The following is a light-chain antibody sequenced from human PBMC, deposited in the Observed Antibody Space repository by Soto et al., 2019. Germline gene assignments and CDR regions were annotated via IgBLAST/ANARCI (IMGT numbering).Light chain of an antibody. V-gene: IGKV3-15*01. CDR1: QSVSSN. CDR3: QQYNNWPYT. Sequence: EIVMTQSPATLSVSPGERATLSCRASQSVSSNLAWYQKKPGQAPRLLIYGASTRATGIQARFSGSGSGTEFTLTISSLQSEDFAVYYCQQYNNWPYTFGQGTKLEIK. J-gene: IGKJ2*01. CDR2: GAS.